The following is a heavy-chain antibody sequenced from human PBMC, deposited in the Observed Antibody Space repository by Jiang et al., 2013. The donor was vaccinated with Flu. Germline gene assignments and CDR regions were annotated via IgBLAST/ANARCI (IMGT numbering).Heavy chain of an antibody. V-gene: IGHV4-59*01. CDR1: GSINPYY. D-gene: IGHD3-22*01. CDR2: IYYTGVT. Sequence: GSINPYYGSWIRQPPGKGLEWLGHIYYTGVTNYNPSLKSRVTISLDRSDNQFSLNLISVTAADTAVYYCARGPRNYYEKWGQGTLVTVSS. CDR3: ARGPRNYYEK. J-gene: IGHJ4*02.